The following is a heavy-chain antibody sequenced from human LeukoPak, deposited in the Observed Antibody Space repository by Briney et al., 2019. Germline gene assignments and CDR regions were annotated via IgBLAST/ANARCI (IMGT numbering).Heavy chain of an antibody. CDR3: ARGLTGGPRALDY. CDR2: ISAYNGNT. J-gene: IGHJ4*02. CDR1: GYTFTSYG. V-gene: IGHV1-18*01. D-gene: IGHD7-27*01. Sequence: ASVKVSCKASGYTFTSYGISWVRQAPGQGLEWMGWISAYNGNTNYAQKLQGRVTMTIDTSTSTAYMALRRLRSDDTAVYYYARGLTGGPRALDYWGQGTLVTVSS.